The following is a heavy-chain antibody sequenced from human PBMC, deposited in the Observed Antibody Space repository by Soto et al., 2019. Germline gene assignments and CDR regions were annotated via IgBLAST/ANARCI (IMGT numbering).Heavy chain of an antibody. CDR3: AKNGYVQGYYDSSGYSYYYFDY. V-gene: IGHV3-23*01. CDR1: GFTFSSYA. D-gene: IGHD3-22*01. Sequence: LRLSCAASGFTFSSYAMSWVRQAPGKGLEWVSAISGSGGSTYYADSVKGRFTISRDNSKNTLYLQMNSLRAEDTAVYYCAKNGYVQGYYDSSGYSYYYFDYWGQGTLVTVSS. J-gene: IGHJ4*02. CDR2: ISGSGGST.